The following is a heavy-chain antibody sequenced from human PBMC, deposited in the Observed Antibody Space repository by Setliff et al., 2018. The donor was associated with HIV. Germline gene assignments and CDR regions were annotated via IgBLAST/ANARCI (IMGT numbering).Heavy chain of an antibody. V-gene: IGHV4-61*10. Sequence: PSETLSLTCSVSGGSIRSGSYYWSWIRQPAGKGLEWIGNIYYSGNTNYNPSFKSRVTISVDTSKNQFSLRVNSVTAADTAVYYCARSLVPSGYYYGRHAFDIWGQGTKVTVSS. CDR2: IYYSGNT. D-gene: IGHD3-22*01. CDR1: GGSIRSGSYY. CDR3: ARSLVPSGYYYGRHAFDI. J-gene: IGHJ3*02.